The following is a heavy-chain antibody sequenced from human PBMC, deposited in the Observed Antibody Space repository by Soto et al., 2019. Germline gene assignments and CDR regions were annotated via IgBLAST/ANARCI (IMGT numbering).Heavy chain of an antibody. V-gene: IGHV4-59*08. J-gene: IGHJ4*02. Sequence: QVQLQESGPGLVKPSETLSLTCTVSNDSISTYYWTCIRQPPGKGLEWIGFIYYSVSTNYNPTLQSRVTISVDTSKNQFSLKMNSVTAADTAVYYCARPGRDWGALHYWGQGTLVTVSS. CDR3: ARPGRDWGALHY. CDR1: NDSISTYY. D-gene: IGHD7-27*01. CDR2: IYYSVST.